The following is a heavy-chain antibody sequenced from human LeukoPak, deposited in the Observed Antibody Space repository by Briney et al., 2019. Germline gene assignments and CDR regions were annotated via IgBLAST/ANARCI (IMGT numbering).Heavy chain of an antibody. CDR1: GFTFSSYS. CDR2: ITSSNNYI. Sequence: GGSLRLSCAGSGFTFSSYSMNWVRQAPGKGLEWVSSITSSNNYIYYADSMKGRFTISRDNAKNSLYLQMNSLRAEDTAVYYCAKVASVYYYYYMDVWGQGATVTVSS. CDR3: AKVASVYYYYYMDV. J-gene: IGHJ6*03. V-gene: IGHV3-21*01.